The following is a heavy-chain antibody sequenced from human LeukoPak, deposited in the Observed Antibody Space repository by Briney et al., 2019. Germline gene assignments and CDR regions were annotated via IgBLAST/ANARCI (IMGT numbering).Heavy chain of an antibody. D-gene: IGHD1-14*01. CDR1: GFTFSSYW. CDR3: ARHNPLWGY. CDR2: IKQDGSEK. V-gene: IGHV3-7*04. J-gene: IGHJ4*02. Sequence: PGGSLRLSCAASGFTFSSYWVSWVRQAPGKGLEWVANIKQDGSEKYYVDSVKGRFTISRDNAKNSLYLQMNSLRAEDTALYYCARHNPLWGYWGQGTLVTVSS.